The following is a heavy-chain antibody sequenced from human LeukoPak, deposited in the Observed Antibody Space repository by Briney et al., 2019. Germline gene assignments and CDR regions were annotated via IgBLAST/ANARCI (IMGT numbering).Heavy chain of an antibody. CDR1: GFTFSSYW. Sequence: PGGSLRLSCAASGFTFSSYWMSWVRQAPGKGLEWVANINDDGSEKYYVDSVKGRFTVSRDNSKNTLFLQMNSLRREDTAVYYCARDSSDFDYWGQGTLVTVSS. CDR2: INDDGSEK. J-gene: IGHJ4*02. D-gene: IGHD3-22*01. CDR3: ARDSSDFDY. V-gene: IGHV3-7*04.